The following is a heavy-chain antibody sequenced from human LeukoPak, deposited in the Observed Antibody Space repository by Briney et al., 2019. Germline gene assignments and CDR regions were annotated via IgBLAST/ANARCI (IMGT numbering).Heavy chain of an antibody. V-gene: IGHV4-34*01. D-gene: IGHD3-10*01. CDR2: INHSGST. J-gene: IGHJ4*02. CDR3: ARRRGLTYGSGRRNFDY. Sequence: PSETLSLTCGVYGGSFSGYYWSWIRQPPGKGLEWIGEINHSGSTNYNPSLKSRVTISVDTSKNQFSLKLSSVTAADTAVYYCARRRGLTYGSGRRNFDYWGQGTLVTVSS. CDR1: GGSFSGYY.